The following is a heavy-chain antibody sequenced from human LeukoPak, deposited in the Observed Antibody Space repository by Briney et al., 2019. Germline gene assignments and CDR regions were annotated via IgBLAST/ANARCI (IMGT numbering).Heavy chain of an antibody. V-gene: IGHV1-2*02. CDR1: GYTFTDYH. CDR3: ARDSTAMTGLNMDV. J-gene: IGHJ6*02. CDR2: VNSDSGGT. Sequence: ASLKVSCKASGYTFTDYHIHWVRQAPGQGLEWMGWVNSDSGGTNYAQKFQGRVTMTRDTSITIAYMELSSLRSDDAAIYYCARDSTAMTGLNMDVWGQGTTVTVSS. D-gene: IGHD5-18*01.